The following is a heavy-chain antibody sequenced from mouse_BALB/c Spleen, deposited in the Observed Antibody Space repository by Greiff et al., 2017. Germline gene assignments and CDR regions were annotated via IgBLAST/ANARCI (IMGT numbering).Heavy chain of an antibody. J-gene: IGHJ2*01. CDR1: GYTFTDYN. CDR2: INPNNGGT. Sequence: VQLQQSGPELVKPGASVKIPCKASGYTFTDYNMDWVKQSHGKSLEWIGDINPNNGGTIYNQKFKGKATLTVDKSSSTAYMELRSLTSEDTAVYYCARHYYGSSYVFDYWGQGTTLTVSS. CDR3: ARHYYGSSYVFDY. D-gene: IGHD1-1*01. V-gene: IGHV1-18*01.